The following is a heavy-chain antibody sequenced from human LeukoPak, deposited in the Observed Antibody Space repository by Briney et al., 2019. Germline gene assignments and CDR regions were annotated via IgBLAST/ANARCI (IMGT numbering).Heavy chain of an antibody. CDR1: GGSFGGYY. J-gene: IGHJ4*02. Sequence: SETLSLTCAVYGGSFGGYYWSWIRQPPGKGLEWIGEINHSGSTNYNPSLKSRVTISVDTSKNQFSLKLSSVTAADTAVYYCAREFLYYDSSGYRKYYFDYWGQGTLVTVSS. V-gene: IGHV4-34*01. D-gene: IGHD3-22*01. CDR2: INHSGST. CDR3: AREFLYYDSSGYRKYYFDY.